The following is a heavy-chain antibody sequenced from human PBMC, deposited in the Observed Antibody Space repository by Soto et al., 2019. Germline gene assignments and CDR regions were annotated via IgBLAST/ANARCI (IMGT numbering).Heavy chain of an antibody. Sequence: PSETLSLTCTVSGGSISSSSYYWGWIRQPPGKGLEWIGSIYYSGSTYYNPSLKSRVTISVDTSKNQFSLKLSSVTAADTAVYYCARHTGVEWFGDSGWFDPWGQGTLVTVSS. V-gene: IGHV4-39*01. CDR3: ARHTGVEWFGDSGWFDP. J-gene: IGHJ5*02. D-gene: IGHD3-10*01. CDR2: IYYSGST. CDR1: GGSISSSSYY.